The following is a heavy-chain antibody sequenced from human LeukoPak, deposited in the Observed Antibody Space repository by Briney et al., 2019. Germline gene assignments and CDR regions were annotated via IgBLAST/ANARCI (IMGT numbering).Heavy chain of an antibody. CDR2: VYYSGRT. D-gene: IGHD3-22*01. CDR1: GGSISSSSYY. J-gene: IGHJ4*02. V-gene: IGHV4-39*01. CDR3: ARLLYDRSGYYYFDY. Sequence: SETLSLTCTVSGGSISSSSYYWGWIRQPPGKGLEWIGSVYYSGRTYDNPSLKSRVTVSVDTSKGQFSLKLSSVTAADTAVYYCARLLYDRSGYYYFDYWGQGTLVTVSS.